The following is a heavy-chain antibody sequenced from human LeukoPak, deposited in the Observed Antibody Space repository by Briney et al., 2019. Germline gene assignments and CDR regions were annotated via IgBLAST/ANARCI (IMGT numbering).Heavy chain of an antibody. V-gene: IGHV1-18*01. D-gene: IGHD3-16*02. Sequence: ASVKVSCKASGYTFTSYGISWVRQAPGQGLEWMGWISAYNGNTNYAQKLQGRVTMTTDTSTSTAYMELRSLRSDDTVVYYCARGTMITFGGVIVMMNFDYWGQGTLVTVSS. J-gene: IGHJ4*02. CDR3: ARGTMITFGGVIVMMNFDY. CDR2: ISAYNGNT. CDR1: GYTFTSYG.